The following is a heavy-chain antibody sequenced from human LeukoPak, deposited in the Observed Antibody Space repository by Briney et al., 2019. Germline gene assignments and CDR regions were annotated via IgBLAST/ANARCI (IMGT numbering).Heavy chain of an antibody. CDR2: ISIGGDT. D-gene: IGHD2/OR15-2a*01. Sequence: PGGSLRLSCAGSGFVVTANYLAWARQAPGKGLEWVSTISIGGDTYYGDSVKGRSAISRDESTNTLSLHLDSLRVEDMGVYYCALLSGGTFDYWGQGTQATVAS. J-gene: IGHJ4*02. CDR3: ALLSGGTFDY. CDR1: GFVVTANY. V-gene: IGHV3-53*01.